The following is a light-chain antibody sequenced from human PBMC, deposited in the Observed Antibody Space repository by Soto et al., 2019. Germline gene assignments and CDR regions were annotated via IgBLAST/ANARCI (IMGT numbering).Light chain of an antibody. V-gene: IGKV1-39*01. CDR3: QQSYTAVFT. Sequence: DIQMTQSPSSLSASVGDRVTITCRASQNIGNYLNWYQKKPGEAPNLLIYGASSLQSGVPSRFSGSGSETDFSLTINNLQPEDFATYYCQQSYTAVFTFGPGTKVDIK. CDR2: GAS. J-gene: IGKJ3*01. CDR1: QNIGNY.